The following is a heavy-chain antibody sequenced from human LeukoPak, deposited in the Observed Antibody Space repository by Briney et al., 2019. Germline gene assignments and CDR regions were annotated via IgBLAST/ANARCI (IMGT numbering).Heavy chain of an antibody. Sequence: GASVKVSCKASGYTFTSYDINWVRQATGQGPEWMGWMNPNSGNTGYAQKFQGRLTITRNTSISTAYMELSSLTSEDTAVYYCVRALRYLEWLPPDGFDIWGQGTMITVSS. CDR2: MNPNSGNT. CDR1: GYTFTSYD. V-gene: IGHV1-8*01. J-gene: IGHJ3*02. CDR3: VRALRYLEWLPPDGFDI. D-gene: IGHD3-3*01.